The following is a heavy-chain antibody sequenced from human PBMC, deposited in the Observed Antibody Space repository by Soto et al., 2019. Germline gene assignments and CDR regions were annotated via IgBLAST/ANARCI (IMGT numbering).Heavy chain of an antibody. CDR2: INHSGST. CDR1: GGSFSGYY. D-gene: IGHD6-13*01. Sequence: SETLSLTCAVYGGSFSGYYWSWIRQPPGKGLEWIGEINHSGSTNYNPSLKSRVTISVDTSKNQFSLKLSSVTAADTAVYYCARGEGTAGSRQFDYWGQGTLVTVSS. V-gene: IGHV4-34*01. CDR3: ARGEGTAGSRQFDY. J-gene: IGHJ4*02.